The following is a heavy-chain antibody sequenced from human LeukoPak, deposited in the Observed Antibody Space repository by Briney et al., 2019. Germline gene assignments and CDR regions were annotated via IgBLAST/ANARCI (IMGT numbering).Heavy chain of an antibody. CDR2: INQDGNKK. J-gene: IGHJ3*02. CDR3: ARDHSPSMYGSVWYDAFDI. CDR1: GFSFSNYW. D-gene: IGHD6-19*01. V-gene: IGHV3-7*03. Sequence: PGGSLRLSCVASGFSFSNYWMTWVRQVPGKGLEWVANINQDGNKKNYVDSVKGQFTVSRDNAKNSLYLQMDNLRAEDTAIYYCARDHSPSMYGSVWYDAFDIWGLGTKVTVSS.